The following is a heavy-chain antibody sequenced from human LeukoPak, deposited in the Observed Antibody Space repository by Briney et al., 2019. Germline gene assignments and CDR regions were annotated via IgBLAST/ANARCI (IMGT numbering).Heavy chain of an antibody. CDR3: ARDSVAYCGGDCYTREWFDP. CDR1: GFTFDDYG. J-gene: IGHJ5*02. V-gene: IGHV3-20*04. CDR2: INWNGGST. Sequence: GGSLRLSCAASGFTFDDYGMSWVRQAPGEGLEWVSGINWNGGSTGYADSVKGRFTISRDNAKNSLYLQMNSLRAEDTALYYCARDSVAYCGGDCYTREWFDPWGQGTLVTVSS. D-gene: IGHD2-21*01.